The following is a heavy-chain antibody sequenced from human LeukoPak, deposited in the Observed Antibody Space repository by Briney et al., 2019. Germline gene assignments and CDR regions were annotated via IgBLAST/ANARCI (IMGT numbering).Heavy chain of an antibody. CDR1: GGSFSGYY. V-gene: IGHV4-34*01. J-gene: IGHJ4*02. CDR3: AREIVGARHLDY. Sequence: KSSETLSLTCAVYGGSFSGYYWSWIRQPPGKGLEWIGEINHSGSTNYNPSLKSRVTISVDTSKNQFSLKLSSVTAADTAVYYCAREIVGARHLDYWGQGTLVTVSS. D-gene: IGHD1-26*01. CDR2: INHSGST.